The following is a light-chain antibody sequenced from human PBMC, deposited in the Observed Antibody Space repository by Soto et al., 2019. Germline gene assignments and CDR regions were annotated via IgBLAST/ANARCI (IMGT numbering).Light chain of an antibody. V-gene: IGKV3-11*01. Sequence: EIVLTQSPATLSLSPGERATLSCRASQSVSSYLAWYQQKPGQAPRLLIYDASNRATGIPARFRGSGSGTDFTLTISSLEPEDFAVYYCQQRSNWPPTFGQVTTLEIK. CDR1: QSVSSY. CDR2: DAS. CDR3: QQRSNWPPT. J-gene: IGKJ2*01.